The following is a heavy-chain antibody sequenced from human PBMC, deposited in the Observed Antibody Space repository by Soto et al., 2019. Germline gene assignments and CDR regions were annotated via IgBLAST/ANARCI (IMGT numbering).Heavy chain of an antibody. D-gene: IGHD3-10*01. J-gene: IGHJ4*02. Sequence: SETLSLTCTVSGGSISSGGYYWSWIRQHPGKGLEWIGYIYYSGSTYYNPSLKSRVTISVDTSKNQFSLKLSSVTAADTAVYYCARDPITMVRGADSHWGQGTRVTVSS. V-gene: IGHV4-31*03. CDR3: ARDPITMVRGADSH. CDR2: IYYSGST. CDR1: GGSISSGGYY.